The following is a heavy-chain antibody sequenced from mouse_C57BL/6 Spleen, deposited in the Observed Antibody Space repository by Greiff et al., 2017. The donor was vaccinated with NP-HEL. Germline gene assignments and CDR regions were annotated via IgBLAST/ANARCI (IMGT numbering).Heavy chain of an antibody. CDR2: IDPSDSYT. D-gene: IGHD4-1*01. V-gene: IGHV1-69*01. J-gene: IGHJ2*01. Sequence: VQLQQPGAELVMPGASVKLSCKASGYTFTSYWMHWVKQRPGQGLEWIGEIDPSDSYTNYNQKFKGKSTLTVDKSSSTAYMQLSSLTSEDSAVYYCARSLTGFYYFDDWGQGTTLTVSS. CDR3: ARSLTGFYYFDD. CDR1: GYTFTSYW.